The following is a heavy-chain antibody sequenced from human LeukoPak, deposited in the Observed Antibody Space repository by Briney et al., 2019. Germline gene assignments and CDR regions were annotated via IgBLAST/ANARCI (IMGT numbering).Heavy chain of an antibody. CDR3: AKDEASGSYFDY. D-gene: IGHD1-26*01. CDR1: GFTFSSYA. Sequence: PGGSLRLSCAASGFTFSSYAMSWVRQAPGKGLELVSAISGSGGSTYYADSVKGRFTISRDNSKSTLYLQMNSLRAEDTAVYYCAKDEASGSYFDYWGQGTLVTVSS. CDR2: ISGSGGST. V-gene: IGHV3-23*01. J-gene: IGHJ4*02.